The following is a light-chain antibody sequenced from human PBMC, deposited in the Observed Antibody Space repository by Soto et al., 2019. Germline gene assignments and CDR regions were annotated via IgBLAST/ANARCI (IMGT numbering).Light chain of an antibody. CDR2: DAS. CDR3: QQFDNLPYT. CDR1: QDITNH. J-gene: IGKJ2*01. V-gene: IGKV1-33*01. Sequence: IQMTQSPSSLSASVGDRVTITCQASQDITNHVNWYQQRPGKAPKLLIYDASNLETGVPTRFSGGGSGTHFTFTIISLQPEDIATYYCQQFDNLPYTFGQGARLEIK.